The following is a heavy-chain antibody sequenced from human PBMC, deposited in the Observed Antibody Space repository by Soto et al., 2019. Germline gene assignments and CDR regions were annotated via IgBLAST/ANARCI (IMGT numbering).Heavy chain of an antibody. D-gene: IGHD3-22*01. J-gene: IGHJ4*02. CDR2: INPNSGGT. CDR1: GYTFTDYY. Sequence: QVQLVQSGAEVKKPGASMKVSCKASGYTFTDYYIHWVRQAPGQGLDWMGWINPNSGGTLYAQKFEGWVTMTRDRSISTAYMALSRLRSNDTAVYYCARGGGDSSGFDYWGQGTLVTASS. CDR3: ARGGGDSSGFDY. V-gene: IGHV1-2*04.